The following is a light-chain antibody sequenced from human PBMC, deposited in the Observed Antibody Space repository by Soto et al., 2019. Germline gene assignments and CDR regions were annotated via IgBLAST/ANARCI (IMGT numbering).Light chain of an antibody. V-gene: IGLV2-11*01. CDR3: CSYAGGYTFV. Sequence: QSALTQPASVSGSPGQSITISCTGTSGDIGGYNYVSWYQQHPGKAPKLLISEVTNRPSGVPDRFSGSKSGNTASLTISGLQAEDEADYYCCSYAGGYTFVFGNGTKLTVL. CDR1: SGDIGGYNY. J-gene: IGLJ1*01. CDR2: EVT.